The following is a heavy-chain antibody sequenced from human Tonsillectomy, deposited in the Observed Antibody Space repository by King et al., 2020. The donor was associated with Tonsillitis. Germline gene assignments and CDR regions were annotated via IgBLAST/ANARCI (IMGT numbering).Heavy chain of an antibody. D-gene: IGHD4-17*01. CDR3: ARYNGEPPYYYAMDV. CDR2: IYPGDSDT. Sequence: QLVQSGAEVKKPGESLKISCKGSGYSFSSYWIGWVRQMPGKGLEWMDIIYPGDSDTRYSPSLQGQVTISADKSISTAYLQWSSLKASDTAMYYCARYNGEPPYYYAMDVWGQGTMVTVSS. V-gene: IGHV5-51*01. J-gene: IGHJ6*02. CDR1: GYSFSSYW.